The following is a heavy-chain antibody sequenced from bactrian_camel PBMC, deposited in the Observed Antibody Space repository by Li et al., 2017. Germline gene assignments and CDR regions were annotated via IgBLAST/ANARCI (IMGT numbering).Heavy chain of an antibody. CDR3: AAVGTLYCPDFLNGAPQRFGY. Sequence: HVQLVESGGGSVQAGGSLRLSCTASGYTYRRLCLAWFRKEREGVASIYGNGGSIYYSESVKGRFTISQDNAKNAVYLQMNSLKPEDTAMYYCAAVGTLYCPDFLNGAPQRFGYSGQGTQVTVS. V-gene: IGHV3S1*01. J-gene: IGHJ6*01. CDR2: IYGNGGSI. D-gene: IGHD7*01. CDR1: GYTYRRLC.